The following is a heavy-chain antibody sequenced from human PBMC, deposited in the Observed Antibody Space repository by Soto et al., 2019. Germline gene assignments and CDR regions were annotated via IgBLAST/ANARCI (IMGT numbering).Heavy chain of an antibody. CDR2: ISGSGGST. CDR1: GFTFSSYA. Sequence: EVQLLESGGGLVQPGGSLRLSCAASGFTFSSYAMSWVRQAPGKGLEWVSAISGSGGSTYYADSVKGRFTISRDNSKNPLYLQMNRLRAEDTAVYYCAKENPYYDFWSGYYVARDGMDVWGQGTTVTVSS. J-gene: IGHJ6*02. V-gene: IGHV3-23*01. D-gene: IGHD3-3*01. CDR3: AKENPYYDFWSGYYVARDGMDV.